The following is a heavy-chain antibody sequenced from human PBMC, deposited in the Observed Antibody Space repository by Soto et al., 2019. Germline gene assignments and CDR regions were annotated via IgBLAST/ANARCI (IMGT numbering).Heavy chain of an antibody. D-gene: IGHD3-9*01. Sequence: ASVKVSCKASGYTFTSYDINWVRQATGQGLEWMGWMNPNSGNTGYAQKFQGRVTMTRNTSISTAYMELSSLRSEDTAVYYCARGKAYFDWLSSLDFQHWGQGTLVTVSS. CDR2: MNPNSGNT. CDR1: GYTFTSYD. J-gene: IGHJ1*01. V-gene: IGHV1-8*01. CDR3: ARGKAYFDWLSSLDFQH.